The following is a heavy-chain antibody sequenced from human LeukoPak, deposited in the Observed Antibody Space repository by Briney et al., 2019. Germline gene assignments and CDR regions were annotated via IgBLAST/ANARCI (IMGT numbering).Heavy chain of an antibody. CDR3: ARDPSRFGEYGYFDY. V-gene: IGHV3-30*04. Sequence: PGRSLRLSCAASGFTFSSFAMHWVRQTPGKGLEWLAGMSYNGNDKYYEDSLKGRFTISRDNSKNTLYLQMNSLRAEDTAVYYCARDPSRFGEYGYFDYWGQGSLVTVSS. D-gene: IGHD3-10*01. CDR2: MSYNGNDK. J-gene: IGHJ4*02. CDR1: GFTFSSFA.